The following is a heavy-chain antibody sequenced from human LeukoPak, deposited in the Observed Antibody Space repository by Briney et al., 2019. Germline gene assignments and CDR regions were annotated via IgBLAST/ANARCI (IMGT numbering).Heavy chain of an antibody. CDR2: INHSGST. V-gene: IGHV4-34*01. J-gene: IGHJ4*02. CDR1: GGSFSGYY. D-gene: IGHD3-22*01. Sequence: SETLSLTCAVYGGSFSGYYWSWIRQPPGKGLEWIGEINHSGSTNYNPSLKSRVTISVDTSKNQFSLKLSSVTAADTAVYYCARDYYYYDSSGYFVWGQGTLVTASS. CDR3: ARDYYYYDSSGYFV.